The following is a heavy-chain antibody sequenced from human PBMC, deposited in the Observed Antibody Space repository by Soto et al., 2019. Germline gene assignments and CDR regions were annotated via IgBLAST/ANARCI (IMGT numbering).Heavy chain of an antibody. V-gene: IGHV1-18*01. CDR1: GYTFTSYG. CDR2: ISAYNGNT. CDR3: ARLITIFGVANNWFDP. J-gene: IGHJ5*02. Sequence: ASVKVSCKASGYTFTSYGISWVRQAPGQGLEWMGWISAYNGNTNYAQKLQGRVTMTTDTSTSTAYMELRSLRSDDTAVYYFARLITIFGVANNWFDPWGQGTLVTVSS. D-gene: IGHD3-3*01.